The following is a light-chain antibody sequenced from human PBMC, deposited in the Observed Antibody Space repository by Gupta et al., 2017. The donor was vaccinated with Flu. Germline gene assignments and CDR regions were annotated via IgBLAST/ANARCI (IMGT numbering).Light chain of an antibody. CDR1: QSVSSN. Sequence: ELVMTQSPATLSVSPGARATLSCRASQSVSSNLAWYQQKPGQAPRLLIYGASTRATGIPARFSGSGSGTEFTLTISSLQSEDFAVYYCQQYKNWPRSFGQGTKLEIK. CDR3: QQYKNWPRS. CDR2: GAS. J-gene: IGKJ2*03. V-gene: IGKV3-15*01.